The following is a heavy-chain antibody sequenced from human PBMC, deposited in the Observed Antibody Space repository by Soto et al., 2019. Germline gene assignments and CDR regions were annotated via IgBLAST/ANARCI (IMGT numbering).Heavy chain of an antibody. CDR3: ARVYDYIWGSYPLRDYYYMDV. Sequence: QVQLVQSGAEVKKPGASVKVSCKASSYTFTSYGISWVRQAPGQGLEWMGWISAYNGNTNYAQKLQGRVTMTTDTSTSTAYMELRSLRSDDTAVYYCARVYDYIWGSYPLRDYYYMDVWGKGTTVTVSS. V-gene: IGHV1-18*01. CDR2: ISAYNGNT. J-gene: IGHJ6*03. D-gene: IGHD3-16*01. CDR1: SYTFTSYG.